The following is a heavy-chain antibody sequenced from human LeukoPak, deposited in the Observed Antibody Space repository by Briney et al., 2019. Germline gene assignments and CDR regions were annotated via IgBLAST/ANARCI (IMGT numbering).Heavy chain of an antibody. CDR1: GFTFSSYA. CDR3: ANRFLEWLLIDY. D-gene: IGHD3-3*01. J-gene: IGHJ4*02. CDR2: ISGSGGGT. Sequence: GGSLRLSCAASGFTFSSYAMSWVRQAPGKGLEWVSAISGSGGGTYYADSVKGRFTISKDNSKNTLYLQMNSLRAEDTAVYYCANRFLEWLLIDYWGQGTLVTVSS. V-gene: IGHV3-23*01.